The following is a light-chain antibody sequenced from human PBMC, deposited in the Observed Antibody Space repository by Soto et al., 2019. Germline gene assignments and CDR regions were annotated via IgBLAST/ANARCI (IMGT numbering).Light chain of an antibody. CDR2: DVS. CDR3: CSYAGTYNFWV. Sequence: QSALTQPRSVSGSPGQSVTISCTGTNSDIGGYNYVSWYQQHPGKAPKVMIYDVSRRPSGVPDRFSGSKSGNTASLTISGLQDEDEADDYCCSYAGTYNFWVFGGGTKLTVL. V-gene: IGLV2-11*01. CDR1: NSDIGGYNY. J-gene: IGLJ3*02.